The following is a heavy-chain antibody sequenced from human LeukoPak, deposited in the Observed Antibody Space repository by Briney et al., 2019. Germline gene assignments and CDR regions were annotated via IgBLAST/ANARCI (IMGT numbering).Heavy chain of an antibody. V-gene: IGHV4-4*02. J-gene: IGHJ6*03. CDR1: GGSINSTNW. D-gene: IGHD4-17*01. CDR3: RTVTTSRYYYYYMDV. CDR2: SYNSGST. Sequence: SETLSLTCAVSGGSINSTNWWSWVRQTPGKGLEWIGESYNSGSTNYNPSLKSRVTISVDTSKNQFSLKLSSVTAADTAVYYCRTVTTSRYYYYYMDVWGKGTTVTISS.